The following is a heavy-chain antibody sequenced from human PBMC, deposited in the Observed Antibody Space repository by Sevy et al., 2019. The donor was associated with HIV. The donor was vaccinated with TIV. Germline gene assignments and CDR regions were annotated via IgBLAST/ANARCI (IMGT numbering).Heavy chain of an antibody. D-gene: IGHD6-6*01. CDR3: ARISSSPRAYYYYFGMDV. Sequence: GESLKISCKGSEYNFTNYWIGWVRQMPGKGLEWMGMIYPGDSGTRYSPSFQDQVTISADKSISTAYLQWSSLKASDTAMYYCARISSSPRAYYYYFGMDVWGQGTTVTVSS. CDR1: EYNFTNYW. J-gene: IGHJ6*02. V-gene: IGHV5-51*01. CDR2: IYPGDSGT.